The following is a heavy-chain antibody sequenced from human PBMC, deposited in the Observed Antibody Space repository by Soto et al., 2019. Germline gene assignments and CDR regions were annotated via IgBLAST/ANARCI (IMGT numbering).Heavy chain of an antibody. CDR2: IYPGDSET. D-gene: IGHD1-7*01. J-gene: IGHJ4*02. Sequence: PGASLKISCQGSGYSFTSYWIGWVRQMPGKGLEWMVIIYPGDSETRYSPSVEGQVTISVDKATSTAYLQWSSLKASDTAMYYCARLGTMAEPDGWGQGTLVTVSS. CDR3: ARLGTMAEPDG. CDR1: GYSFTSYW. V-gene: IGHV5-51*01.